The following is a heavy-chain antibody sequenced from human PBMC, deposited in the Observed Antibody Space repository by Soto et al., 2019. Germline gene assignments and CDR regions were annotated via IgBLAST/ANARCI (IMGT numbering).Heavy chain of an antibody. CDR3: ARVEAGQDIGAWLDP. CDR2: ISAYNGNT. V-gene: IGHV1-18*04. Sequence: ESVKVYCKASGYTFTSYGISWVRQAPGQGLEWMGWISAYNGNTNYAQKLQGRVTMTTDTSTSTAYMEMRSLRSDDTAVYYCARVEAGQDIGAWLDPCGQATLVTFYS. J-gene: IGHJ5*02. CDR1: GYTFTSYG.